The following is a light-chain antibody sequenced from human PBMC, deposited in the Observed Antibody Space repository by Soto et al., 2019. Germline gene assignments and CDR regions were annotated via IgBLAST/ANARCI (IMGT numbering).Light chain of an antibody. Sequence: QSALTQPASVSASPGQSITISCTGTSSDVGGHNYVSWYQHHPGKVPKLMIYEVTYRPSGVSNRFSGSKSDNTASLTISGLRAEDEAHYHCCSYAGSRTFVFGGGTKLTVL. CDR3: CSYAGSRTFV. J-gene: IGLJ3*02. V-gene: IGLV2-23*02. CDR2: EVT. CDR1: SSDVGGHNY.